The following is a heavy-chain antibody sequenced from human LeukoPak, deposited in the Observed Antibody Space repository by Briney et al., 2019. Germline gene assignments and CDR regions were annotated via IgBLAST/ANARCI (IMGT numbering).Heavy chain of an antibody. CDR2: IIPILGIA. V-gene: IGHV1-69*04. J-gene: IGHJ3*02. D-gene: IGHD2-21*01. CDR1: GGTFSSYA. Sequence: SVKVSCKASGGTFSSYAISWVRQAPGQGLEWMGRIIPILGIANYAQKFQGRVTITADKSTSTAYMELSSLRSEDTAVYYCARDMTYCGGDCSPGGSGAFDIWGQGTMVTVSS. CDR3: ARDMTYCGGDCSPGGSGAFDI.